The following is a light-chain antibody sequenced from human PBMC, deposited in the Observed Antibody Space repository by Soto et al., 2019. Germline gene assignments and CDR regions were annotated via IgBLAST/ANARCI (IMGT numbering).Light chain of an antibody. CDR1: QSVSSC. CDR3: QQRSNWLTWT. CDR2: DAS. J-gene: IGKJ1*01. Sequence: EIVLTQSPATLSLSPWERATLSCRASQSVSSCLAWYQQKPGQAPRLLIYDASNRATGIPARFSGSGSGTDFTLTISSLEPEDFAVYYCQQRSNWLTWTFGQGTKVDIK. V-gene: IGKV3-11*01.